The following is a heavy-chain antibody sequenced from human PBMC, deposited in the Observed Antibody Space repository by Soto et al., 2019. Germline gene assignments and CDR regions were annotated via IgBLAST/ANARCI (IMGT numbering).Heavy chain of an antibody. J-gene: IGHJ6*03. CDR2: ISSSSSTI. CDR1: GFTFSSYS. V-gene: IGHV3-48*01. CDR3: ARGNLHYYYYYMDV. Sequence: GGSLRLSCAASGFTFSSYSMNWVRQAPGKGLEWVSYISSSSSTIYYADSVKGRFTISRDNAKNSLYLQMNSLRAEDTAVYYCARGNLHYYYYYMDVWGKGTTVTVSS.